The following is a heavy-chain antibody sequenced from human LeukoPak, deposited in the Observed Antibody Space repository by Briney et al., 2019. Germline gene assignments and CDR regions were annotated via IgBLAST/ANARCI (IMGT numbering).Heavy chain of an antibody. CDR1: GFTFSSYA. V-gene: IGHV3-23*01. J-gene: IGHJ5*02. CDR2: VTGSTRTT. D-gene: IGHD2-15*01. Sequence: PGGSLRLSCAASGFTFSSYAMSWVRQTPGMGLEWVSAVTGSTRTTYYADSVKGRFTISRDNSKNTLYLQMNSLRAEDTAVYYCANLVVADTSNWFDPWGQGTLVTVSS. CDR3: ANLVVADTSNWFDP.